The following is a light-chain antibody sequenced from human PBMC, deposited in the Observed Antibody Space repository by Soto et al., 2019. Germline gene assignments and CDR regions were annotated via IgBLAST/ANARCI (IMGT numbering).Light chain of an antibody. J-gene: IGKJ3*01. CDR2: GAS. V-gene: IGKV3-20*01. CDR3: HQYGTAPLT. CDR1: QSVAANY. Sequence: EVVLTQTPGTLSLSPGERGTLSCRASQSVAANYLAWYQQKRGQAPRLLIYGASSRATGIPDRFSGSGSGTDFTLTISRLEPEDFSVYYCHQYGTAPLTFGPGTKVDIK.